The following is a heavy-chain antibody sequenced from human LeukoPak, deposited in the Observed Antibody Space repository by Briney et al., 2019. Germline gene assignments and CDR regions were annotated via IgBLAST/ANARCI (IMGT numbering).Heavy chain of an antibody. J-gene: IGHJ4*02. CDR3: AKDGYVSWAYQLSHFDY. CDR1: AFTFRSYT. V-gene: IGHV3-23*01. Sequence: GGSLRLSCAASAFTFRSYTMTWVRRAPGKGLEWVSAISNSGGSTYYADSVKGRFTISRDNSKNTLYLQMNSLRAEDTAVYYCAKDGYVSWAYQLSHFDYWGQGTLVTVSS. CDR2: ISNSGGST. D-gene: IGHD2-2*03.